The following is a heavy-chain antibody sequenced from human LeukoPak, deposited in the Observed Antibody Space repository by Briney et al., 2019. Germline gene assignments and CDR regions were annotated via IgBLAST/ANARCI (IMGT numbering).Heavy chain of an antibody. Sequence: GRSLRLSCAASGFTFSSYVMHWVRQAPGKGLEWVSAISGSGGSTYYADSVKGRFTISRDNSKNTLYLQMNSLRAEDTAVYYCAKDPYGAGSYVGVDYWGQGTLVTVSS. CDR2: ISGSGGST. J-gene: IGHJ4*02. CDR3: AKDPYGAGSYVGVDY. D-gene: IGHD3-10*01. V-gene: IGHV3-23*01. CDR1: GFTFSSYV.